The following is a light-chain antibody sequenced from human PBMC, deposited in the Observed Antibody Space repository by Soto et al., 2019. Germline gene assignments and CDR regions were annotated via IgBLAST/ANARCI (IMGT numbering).Light chain of an antibody. CDR3: HRRSNWPPEIT. CDR1: QSVSSY. J-gene: IGKJ5*01. Sequence: EIVLTQSPATLSLSPGERATLSCRASQSVSSYLAWSQQKPGQAPRLLLYDASNRATAIPARFSGSGSGTDFTLSLTSSELEDFEVYYCHRRSNWPPEITFGQGTRQEIK. CDR2: DAS. V-gene: IGKV3-11*01.